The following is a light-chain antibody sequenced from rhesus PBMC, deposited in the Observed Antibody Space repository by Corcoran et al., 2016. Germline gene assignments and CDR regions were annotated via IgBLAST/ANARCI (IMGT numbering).Light chain of an antibody. CDR3: GSYAGNNAFI. CDR2: EAT. CDR1: SSDVGAYDY. J-gene: IGLJ1*01. V-gene: IGLV2-23*02. Sequence: QAALTQPPSVSGSPGQSVTISCTGNSSDVGAYDYVPWYQHAPGTAPELMIYEATERPSGVSDRFSGSKSGNTASLTISGLQPEDEADYFCGSYAGNNAFIFGSGTRLTVL.